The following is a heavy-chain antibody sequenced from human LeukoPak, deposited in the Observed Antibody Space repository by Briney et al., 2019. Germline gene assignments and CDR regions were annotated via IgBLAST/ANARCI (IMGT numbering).Heavy chain of an antibody. J-gene: IGHJ4*02. CDR3: ARGPDVVLVSHWSFFDY. CDR2: ISSSGGST. D-gene: IGHD2-8*02. V-gene: IGHV3-64*01. Sequence: PGGSLRLSCAASGXTFSSYAMHWVRQVPGKGLEYVSAISSSGGSTYYANSVKGRFTISRGNSKNTLYLQMGSLRTEDMAIYYCARGPDVVLVSHWSFFDYWGQGTLVTVSS. CDR1: GXTFSSYA.